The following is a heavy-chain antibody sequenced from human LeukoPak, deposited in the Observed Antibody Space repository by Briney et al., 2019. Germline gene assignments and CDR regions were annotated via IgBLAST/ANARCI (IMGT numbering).Heavy chain of an antibody. V-gene: IGHV1-2*02. J-gene: IGHJ4*02. D-gene: IGHD1-26*01. CDR3: ASPPLSSAMYYAH. Sequence: ASVKVSCKASGYNFSGHYMHWVRQAPGQGLEWMGWIKPSNGDTKYAQNFQGRATMTRDTSISTAYMELSSLRSDDTAAYYCASPPLSSAMYYAHWGQGTLVTVSS. CDR1: GYNFSGHY. CDR2: IKPSNGDT.